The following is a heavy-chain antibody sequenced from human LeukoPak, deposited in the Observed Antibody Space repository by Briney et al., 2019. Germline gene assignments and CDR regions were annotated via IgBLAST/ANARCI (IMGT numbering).Heavy chain of an antibody. V-gene: IGHV3-33*01. Sequence: GGSLRLSCAASGFTFSSYGMHWVRQAPGKGLEWVAVIWYDGSNKYYADSVKGRFTISRDNPKNTLYLQMNSLRAEDTAVYYCARVLGSRDYYGMDVWGQGTTVTVSS. J-gene: IGHJ6*02. CDR3: ARVLGSRDYYGMDV. CDR1: GFTFSSYG. CDR2: IWYDGSNK. D-gene: IGHD6-13*01.